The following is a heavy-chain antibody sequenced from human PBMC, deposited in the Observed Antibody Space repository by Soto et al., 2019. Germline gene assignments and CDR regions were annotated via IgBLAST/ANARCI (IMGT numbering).Heavy chain of an antibody. J-gene: IGHJ4*02. Sequence: GGSLRLSCAASGFTFSGFAMSWVRQAPGKGLEWVSFISGSGDNTYYADSVKGRFTISRDNSKNTLHLQMNSLRAEDTALYYCAKELLPIALVDYWGQGTLVTVSS. D-gene: IGHD6-13*01. CDR3: AKELLPIALVDY. CDR2: ISGSGDNT. V-gene: IGHV3-23*01. CDR1: GFTFSGFA.